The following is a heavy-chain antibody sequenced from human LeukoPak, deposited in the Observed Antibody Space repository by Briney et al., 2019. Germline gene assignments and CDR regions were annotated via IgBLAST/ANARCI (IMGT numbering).Heavy chain of an antibody. CDR2: ISGDGDYT. V-gene: IGHV3-43*02. D-gene: IGHD6-6*01. Sequence: SGGSLRLSCAAPGFTFDDYAMHWVRQVPGKGLEWVSLISGDGDYTYHADSVKGRFTISRDNSKYSLYLQMNSLRTEDTALYYCAKDMYSSLSSHFDYWGQGTLVTVSS. CDR3: AKDMYSSLSSHFDY. CDR1: GFTFDDYA. J-gene: IGHJ4*02.